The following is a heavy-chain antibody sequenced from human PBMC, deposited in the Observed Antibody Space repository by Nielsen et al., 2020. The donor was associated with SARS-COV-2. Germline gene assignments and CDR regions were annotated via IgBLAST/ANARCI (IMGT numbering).Heavy chain of an antibody. D-gene: IGHD3-22*01. CDR1: GFTFDDYA. CDR2: ISWNSGSI. J-gene: IGHJ4*02. CDR3: AELPGYYDSSGYPDY. V-gene: IGHV3-9*01. Sequence: GGSLRLSCAASGFTFDDYAMHWVRQAPGKGLEWVSGISWNSGSIGYADSVKGRFTISRDNAKNSLYLQMNSLRAEDTALYYCAELPGYYDSSGYPDYWGQGTLVTVSS.